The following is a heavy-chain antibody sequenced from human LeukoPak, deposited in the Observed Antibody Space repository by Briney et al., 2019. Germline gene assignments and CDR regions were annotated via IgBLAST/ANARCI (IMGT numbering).Heavy chain of an antibody. V-gene: IGHV4-59*01. CDR2: IYYSGST. CDR1: GGSISSYY. Sequence: SETLSLTCTVSGGSISSYYWSWIRQPPGKGLEWIGYIYYSGSTNYNPSLKRRVSISVDTSKNQFSLRLRSVPAADTAVYYCARVTGYMIEDYFDYWGQGTLVTVSS. CDR3: ARVTGYMIEDYFDY. D-gene: IGHD3-22*01. J-gene: IGHJ4*02.